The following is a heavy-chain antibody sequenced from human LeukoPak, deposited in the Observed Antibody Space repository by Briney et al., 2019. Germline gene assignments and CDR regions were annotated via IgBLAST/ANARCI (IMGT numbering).Heavy chain of an antibody. D-gene: IGHD4-17*01. CDR3: AKQISRGDYVSSFDY. J-gene: IGHJ4*02. CDR1: GFTFSSYG. V-gene: IGHV3-33*06. CDR2: MWYDGSNK. Sequence: GRSLRLSCAASGFTFSSYGMHWVRQAPGKGLESVAVMWYDGSNKYYAASVKGRFTISRDNSKNTLYLQMNSLRAEDTAVSYCAKQISRGDYVSSFDYWGQGTLVTVSS.